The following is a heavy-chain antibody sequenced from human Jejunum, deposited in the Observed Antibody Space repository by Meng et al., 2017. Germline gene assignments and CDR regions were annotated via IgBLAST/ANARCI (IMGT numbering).Heavy chain of an antibody. CDR2: INAKSGDT. J-gene: IGHJ4*02. CDR1: GYTFSGYN. D-gene: IGHD7-27*01. CDR3: ARDITGDVLVFIDF. Sequence: ASVKVSCKASGYTFSGYNIQWVRQAPGQGLEWMGWINAKSGDTNYAQKFQGRVTMTRDTSISTAYMELRRLRSDDTAMYYCARDITGDVLVFIDFWGQGTLVTVSS. V-gene: IGHV1-2*02.